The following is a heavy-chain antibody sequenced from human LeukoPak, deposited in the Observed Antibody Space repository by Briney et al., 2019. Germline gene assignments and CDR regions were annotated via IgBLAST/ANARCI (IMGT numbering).Heavy chain of an antibody. CDR3: AAGPDDFWSGYLSF. J-gene: IGHJ4*02. CDR2: IRSSGTTI. D-gene: IGHD3-3*01. V-gene: IGHV3-11*01. CDR1: GFSFSDFY. Sequence: PGGSLTLSCAASGFSFSDFYMSWIRQAPGKGLEWVSYIRSSGTTIYYAHSVKGRLTISRDNSKNSLFLQINSLRAEDTAVYYCAAGPDDFWSGYLSFWGQGTPVTVSS.